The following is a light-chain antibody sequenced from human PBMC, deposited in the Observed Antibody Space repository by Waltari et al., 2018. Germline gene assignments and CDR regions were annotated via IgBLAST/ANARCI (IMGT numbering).Light chain of an antibody. CDR1: QSVSRS. CDR3: QKYGSSPAT. V-gene: IGKV3-20*01. Sequence: EIVLTQSPGTLSVSPGERATLSCRASQSVSRSLAWYQQKPGQAPRLLIYDASSRATGIPDRFSGSGSGTDFSLTISRLEPEDFAVYYCQKYGSSPATFGQGTKVEIK. CDR2: DAS. J-gene: IGKJ1*01.